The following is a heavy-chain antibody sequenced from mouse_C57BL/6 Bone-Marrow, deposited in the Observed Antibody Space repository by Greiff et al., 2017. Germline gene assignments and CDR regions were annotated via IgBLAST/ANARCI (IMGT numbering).Heavy chain of an antibody. CDR1: GFTFTDYY. CDR3: ASVLRGALGFAY. CDR2: IRNKANGYTT. J-gene: IGHJ3*01. D-gene: IGHD1-1*01. V-gene: IGHV7-3*01. Sequence: EVQGVESGGGLVQPGGSLSLSCAASGFTFTDYYMSWVRQPPGKALEWLGFIRNKANGYTTEYSASVKGRFTISRDNSQSILYLQMNALRAEDSATYYGASVLRGALGFAYWGQGTLVTVSA.